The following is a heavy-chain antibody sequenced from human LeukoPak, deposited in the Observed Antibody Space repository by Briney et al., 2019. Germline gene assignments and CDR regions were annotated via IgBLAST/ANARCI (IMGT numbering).Heavy chain of an antibody. CDR1: GFTFGDYA. J-gene: IGHJ4*02. CDR3: TREWELPGTDLDY. CDR2: IRSKAYGGTT. D-gene: IGHD1-26*01. V-gene: IGHV3-49*03. Sequence: PGGSLRLSCTASGFTFGDYAMDWFRQAPGKGLEWVGFIRSKAYGGTTEYAASVKGRFTISRDESKSIAYLQMNSLKTEDTAVYYCTREWELPGTDLDYWGQGTLVTVSS.